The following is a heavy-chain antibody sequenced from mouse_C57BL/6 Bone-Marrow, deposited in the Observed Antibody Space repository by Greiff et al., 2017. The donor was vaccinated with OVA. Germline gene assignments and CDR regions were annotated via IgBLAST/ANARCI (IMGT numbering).Heavy chain of an antibody. D-gene: IGHD1-1*01. J-gene: IGHJ3*01. V-gene: IGHV14-4*01. Sequence: VQLQQSGAELVRPGASVKLSCTASGFNIKDDYMHWVKQRPEQGLEWIGWIDPENGDTEYASKFQGKATITADTSSNTAYLQLSSLTSEDTAVDYCTTGIYYYGRGFAYWGQGTLVTVSA. CDR1: GFNIKDDY. CDR3: TTGIYYYGRGFAY. CDR2: IDPENGDT.